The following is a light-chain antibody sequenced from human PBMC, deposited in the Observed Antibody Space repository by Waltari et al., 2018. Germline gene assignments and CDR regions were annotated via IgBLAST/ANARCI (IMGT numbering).Light chain of an antibody. V-gene: IGKV1-5*03. J-gene: IGKJ1*01. CDR1: KSISSW. CDR2: KAS. Sequence: DIQMTQSPSTLSASIVDRVTITCRASKSISSWLAWYQQKPGKAPKLLIYKASSLESGVPSRFSGSGSGTEFTLTISSLQPDDFATYYCQQYNSYSTWTFGQGTKVEIK. CDR3: QQYNSYSTWT.